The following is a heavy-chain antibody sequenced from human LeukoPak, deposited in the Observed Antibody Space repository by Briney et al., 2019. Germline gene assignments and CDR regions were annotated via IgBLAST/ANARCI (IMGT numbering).Heavy chain of an antibody. J-gene: IGHJ3*02. CDR2: IPYDGSNK. Sequence: GGSLRLSCAASGFTFSSYAMHWVRQAPGKGLEWVAVIPYDGSNKYYADSVKGRFTISRDNSKNTVYLQMNSLRGEDTAVYFCARGWVVATGGFDMWGQGTMVTVSS. D-gene: IGHD2-8*02. CDR1: GFTFSSYA. CDR3: ARGWVVATGGFDM. V-gene: IGHV3-30*14.